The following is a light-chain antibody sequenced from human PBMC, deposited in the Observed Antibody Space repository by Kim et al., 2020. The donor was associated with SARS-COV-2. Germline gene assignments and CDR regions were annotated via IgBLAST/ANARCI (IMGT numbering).Light chain of an antibody. CDR2: GPS. J-gene: IGKJ1*01. CDR3: QQYGSSPWT. Sequence: SPGERATLYCGASESVRSTYLAWFQQKPGQAPRLLIYGPSSRATGIPDRFSGGGSGTDFTLIISRLEPEDFAVYYCQQYGSSPWTFGQGTKVDIK. CDR1: ESVRSTY. V-gene: IGKV3-20*01.